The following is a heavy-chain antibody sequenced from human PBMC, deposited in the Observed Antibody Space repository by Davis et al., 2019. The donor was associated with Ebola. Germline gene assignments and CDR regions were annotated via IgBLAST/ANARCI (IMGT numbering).Heavy chain of an antibody. CDR2: IYYSGST. CDR1: GGSISSGDYY. Sequence: SETLSLTCTVSGGSISSGDYYWSWIRQPPGKGLERIGYIYYSGSTNYNPSLKSRVTISVDTSKNQFSLKLSSVTAADTAVYYCARENWNYYYYYGMDVWGQGTTVTVSS. V-gene: IGHV4-61*08. CDR3: ARENWNYYYYYGMDV. J-gene: IGHJ6*02. D-gene: IGHD1-1*01.